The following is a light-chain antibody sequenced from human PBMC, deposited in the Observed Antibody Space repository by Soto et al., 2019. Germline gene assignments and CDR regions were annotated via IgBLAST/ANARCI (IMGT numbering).Light chain of an antibody. CDR1: QRICSIY. J-gene: IGKJ5*01. Sequence: EVVLTQSPGTLSLSPGERATRSCRASQRICSIYVALYQQKPGQAPRLLIYGASSRATGLPHRFSGGGSGTDFSLTISRLDPEDFAVYYCQQYSSSPIPFGQGTRLAI. V-gene: IGKV3-20*01. CDR3: QQYSSSPIP. CDR2: GAS.